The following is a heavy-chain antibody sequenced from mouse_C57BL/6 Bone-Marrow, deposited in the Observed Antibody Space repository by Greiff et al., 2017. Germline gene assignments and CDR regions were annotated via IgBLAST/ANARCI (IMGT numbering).Heavy chain of an antibody. D-gene: IGHD2-3*01. J-gene: IGHJ2*01. CDR2: IDPENGDT. CDR1: GFNIKDDY. V-gene: IGHV14-4*01. Sequence: EVQLQQSGAELVRPGASVKLSCTASGFNIKDDYMHWVKQRPEQGLEWIGWIDPENGDTESASKFQGKATITADTSSNTAYLQLSSLTSEDTAVYYCTHDGYYGDDWGQGTTLTVSS. CDR3: THDGYYGDD.